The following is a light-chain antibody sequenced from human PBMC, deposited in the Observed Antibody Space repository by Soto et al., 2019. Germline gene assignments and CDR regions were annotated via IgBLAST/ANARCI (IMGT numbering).Light chain of an antibody. CDR3: QSYDSSRSVV. Sequence: QSVLTQPPSVSGAPGQRVTISCTGSSSNIGAGYDVHWYQQLPGTAPKLLIYGNSNRPSGVPDRFSVSKSGTSASLAITGLQAEDEADYYCQSYDSSRSVVFGGGTKLTVL. J-gene: IGLJ2*01. CDR1: SSNIGAGYD. V-gene: IGLV1-40*01. CDR2: GNS.